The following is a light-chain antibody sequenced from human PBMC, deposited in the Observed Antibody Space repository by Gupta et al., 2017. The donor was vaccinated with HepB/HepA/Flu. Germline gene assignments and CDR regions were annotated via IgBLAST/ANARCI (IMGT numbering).Light chain of an antibody. CDR3: QAWDSTTAV. V-gene: IGLV3-1*01. CDR2: QDN. CDR1: KLGDEY. Sequence: SYELTQPPSLSASPGQTATITCSGDKLGDEYASWYQQGPGQSPVMVINQDNKRPSGIPERCSGSSTGNTATLTVGGTQHMDEDDYYCQAWDSTTAVFGTGTKVTVL. J-gene: IGLJ1*01.